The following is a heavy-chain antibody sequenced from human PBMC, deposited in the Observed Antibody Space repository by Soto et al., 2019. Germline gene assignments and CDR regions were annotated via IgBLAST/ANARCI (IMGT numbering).Heavy chain of an antibody. CDR3: ARIRTMVRGTFDY. J-gene: IGHJ4*02. Sequence: GGSLRLSCAASGFTFSSYWMSWFRQAPGKGLEWVANIKQDGSEKYYVDSVKGRFTIPRDNAKNSLYLQMNSLRAEDTAVYYCARIRTMVRGTFDYWGQGTLVTVSS. CDR1: GFTFSSYW. V-gene: IGHV3-7*01. CDR2: IKQDGSEK. D-gene: IGHD3-10*01.